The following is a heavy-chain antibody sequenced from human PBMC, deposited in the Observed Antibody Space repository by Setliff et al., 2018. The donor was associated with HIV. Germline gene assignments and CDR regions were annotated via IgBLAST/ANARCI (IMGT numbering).Heavy chain of an antibody. CDR2: INHSGRT. CDR1: GGSFSDYY. J-gene: IGHJ6*04. D-gene: IGHD2-8*02. V-gene: IGHV4-34*01. Sequence: SETLSLTCAVYGGSFSDYYWSWIRQPPGKGLEWIGEINHSGRTIQSPSLGSRVTISIDTSKNQFSLKLKPVSAPDTAVYYCARVSKTYWYLNPPNHLHPKDVWGKGTTVTVSS. CDR3: ARVSKTYWYLNPPNHLHPKDV.